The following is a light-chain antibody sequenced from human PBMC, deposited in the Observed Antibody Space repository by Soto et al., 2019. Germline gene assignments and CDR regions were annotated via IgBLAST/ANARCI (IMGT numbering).Light chain of an antibody. V-gene: IGKV3-20*01. CDR2: SAS. J-gene: IGKJ3*01. CDR1: QSVSKW. Sequence: TQSPSTLSASVGDRVTITCRASQSVSKWLAWYQQKPGQAPRLLIYSASSRATGIPDRFSGSGSGTDFTLTISRLEPEDFAVYYCQQYGSSPFTFGPGTKVDIK. CDR3: QQYGSSPFT.